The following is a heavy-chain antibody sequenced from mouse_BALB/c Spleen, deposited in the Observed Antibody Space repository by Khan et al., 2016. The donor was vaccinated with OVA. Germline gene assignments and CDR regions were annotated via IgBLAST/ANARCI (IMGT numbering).Heavy chain of an antibody. Sequence: EVQLVESGPGLVKPSQSLSLTCTVTGYSITSGYGWNWIRQFPGNKLEWMGYISYSGSTNYNPSLKSRISFNRATSKNQVFLQLNSGTTEETATYDCARTAMIKYWGQGTTLTVSS. CDR2: ISYSGST. V-gene: IGHV3-2*02. CDR1: GYSITSGYG. J-gene: IGHJ2*01. CDR3: ARTAMIKY. D-gene: IGHD1-2*01.